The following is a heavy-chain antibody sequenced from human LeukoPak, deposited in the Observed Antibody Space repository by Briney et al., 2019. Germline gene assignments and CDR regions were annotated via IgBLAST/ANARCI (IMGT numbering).Heavy chain of an antibody. V-gene: IGHV1-69*13. CDR3: ARGDYGWLRTTPEMRYFDY. D-gene: IGHD5-12*01. J-gene: IGHJ4*02. CDR1: GGTFSSYA. Sequence: SVKVSCKASGGTFSSYAISWVRQAPGQGLEWMGGIIPIFGTANYAQKFQGRVTITADESTSTAYMELSSLRSEDTAVYYCARGDYGWLRTTPEMRYFDYWGQGTLVTVSS. CDR2: IIPIFGTA.